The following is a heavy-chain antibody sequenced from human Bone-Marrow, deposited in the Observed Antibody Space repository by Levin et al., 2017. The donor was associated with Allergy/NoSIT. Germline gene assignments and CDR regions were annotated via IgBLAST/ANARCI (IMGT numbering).Heavy chain of an antibody. V-gene: IGHV1-69*13. CDR3: ASASRDIVVVVAARFYYYYYGMDV. J-gene: IGHJ6*02. CDR2: IIPIFGTA. CDR1: GGTFSSYA. D-gene: IGHD2-15*01. Sequence: ASVKVSCKASGGTFSSYAISWVRQAPGQGLEWMGGIIPIFGTANYAQKFQGRVTITADESTSTAYMELSSLRSEDTAVYYCASASRDIVVVVAARFYYYYYGMDVWGQGTTVTVSS.